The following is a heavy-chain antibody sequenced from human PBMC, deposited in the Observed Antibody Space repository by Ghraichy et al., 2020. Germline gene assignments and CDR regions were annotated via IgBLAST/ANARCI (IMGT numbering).Heavy chain of an antibody. Sequence: GGSLRLSCAASGLSFGDYYGQWVRQAPGKGLEWVASINPIRNDIYYGDAVKGRFTVSKDNAKKTLFLHMSSLRVEDTAVYYCARKGDRIADGFDVWGQGTAVTVSS. CDR2: INPIRNDI. V-gene: IGHV3-21*01. D-gene: IGHD3-16*01. CDR1: GLSFGDYY. CDR3: ARKGDRIADGFDV. J-gene: IGHJ6*02.